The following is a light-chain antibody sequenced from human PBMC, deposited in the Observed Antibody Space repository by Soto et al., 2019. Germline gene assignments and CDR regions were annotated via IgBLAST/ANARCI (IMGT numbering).Light chain of an antibody. J-gene: IGKJ1*01. CDR1: QSVSSSY. V-gene: IGKV3-20*01. CDR2: GAS. Sequence: EIVLTQSPGTLSLSPGERATLSCRASQSVSSSYLAWYQQKPGQAPRLLIYGASSRATGIPDRFSGSGSGTDFTLTISRLEAEDLAVYYCQQYVTSPWTFGQGTKVEIK. CDR3: QQYVTSPWT.